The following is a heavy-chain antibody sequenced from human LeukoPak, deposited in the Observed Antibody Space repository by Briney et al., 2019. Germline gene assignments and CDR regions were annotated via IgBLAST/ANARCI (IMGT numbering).Heavy chain of an antibody. CDR3: TTGGDGTFDS. V-gene: IGHV3-15*05. CDR2: IKREADGGST. CDR1: GFTFSNAW. J-gene: IGHJ4*02. Sequence: GGSLRLSCAASGFTFSNAWMTWVRQAPGKGLEWVGRIKREADGGSTDYASPLKGRFTISRDDSKNTVYLQMNSLKTEDTAVYYCTTGGDGTFDSWGQGTLVTVSS. D-gene: IGHD3-16*01.